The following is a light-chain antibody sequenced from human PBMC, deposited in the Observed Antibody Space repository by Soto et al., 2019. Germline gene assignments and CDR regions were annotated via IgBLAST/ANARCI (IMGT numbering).Light chain of an antibody. CDR3: QQYYSTMYT. J-gene: IGKJ2*01. V-gene: IGKV4-1*01. CDR2: WAS. Sequence: DFVMTQSPDSLAVSLGERATINCKSSQSVLYSSNNKNYLAWYQQKPGQPPKLLIYWASTRESGVPERFSGSGSGTDFTLTISSLQAEDVAVYYCQQYYSTMYTFGQGTKLEIK. CDR1: QSVLYSSNNKNY.